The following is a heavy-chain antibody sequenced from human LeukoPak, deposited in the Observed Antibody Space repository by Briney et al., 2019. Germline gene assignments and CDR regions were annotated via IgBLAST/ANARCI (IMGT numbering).Heavy chain of an antibody. CDR2: IIPIFGTA. J-gene: IGHJ1*01. D-gene: IGHD3-9*01. CDR3: ARGESAVLRYFDWLPRAEYFQR. CDR1: GYTLTELS. V-gene: IGHV1-69*13. Sequence: ASVKVSCKVSGYTLTELSMHWVRQAPGQGLEWMGGIIPIFGTANYAQKFQGRVTITADESTSTAYMELSSLRSEDTAVYYCARGESAVLRYFDWLPRAEYFQRWGQGTLVTVSS.